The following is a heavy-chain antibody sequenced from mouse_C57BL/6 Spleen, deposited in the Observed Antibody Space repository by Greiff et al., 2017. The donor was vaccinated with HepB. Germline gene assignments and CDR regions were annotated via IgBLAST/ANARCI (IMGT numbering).Heavy chain of an antibody. CDR2: ISYDGSN. CDR1: GYSITSGYY. V-gene: IGHV3-6*01. Sequence: ESGPGLVKPSQSLSLTCSVTGYSITSGYYWNWIRQFPGNKLEWMGYISYDGSNNYNPSLKNRISITRDTSKNQFFLKLNSVTTEDTATYYCAREGYYYGSSPWFAYWGQGTLVTVSA. D-gene: IGHD1-1*01. CDR3: AREGYYYGSSPWFAY. J-gene: IGHJ3*01.